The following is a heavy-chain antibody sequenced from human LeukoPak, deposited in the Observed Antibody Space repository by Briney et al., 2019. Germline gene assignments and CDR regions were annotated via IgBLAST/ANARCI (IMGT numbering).Heavy chain of an antibody. CDR1: GFTFSSYS. V-gene: IGHV3-21*01. CDR3: ARAHSSGWRTPFDY. D-gene: IGHD6-19*01. J-gene: IGHJ4*02. CDR2: ISSSSSYI. Sequence: GGSLRLSCAASGFTFSSYSMNWVRQAPGKGLEWVSSISSSSSYIYYADSVKGRFTISRDNAKNSLYLQMNSLRAEDTAVYYCARAHSSGWRTPFDYWGQGTLVTVSS.